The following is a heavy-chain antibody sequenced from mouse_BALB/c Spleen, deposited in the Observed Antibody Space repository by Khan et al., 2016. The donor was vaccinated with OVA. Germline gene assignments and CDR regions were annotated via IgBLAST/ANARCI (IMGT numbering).Heavy chain of an antibody. CDR2: IYPANSAT. V-gene: IGHV1-5*01. J-gene: IGHJ2*01. CDR3: ARNGFGNYEIWDY. CDR1: GSTFTKYW. Sequence: VQLKQSGTVLARPGASVKMSCKASGSTFTKYWMHWVKQRPGQGLEWIGTIYPANSATNYNQKFTGKAKLTAVTSPSTAYMELSSLTNEDSAVYYCARNGFGNYEIWDYWGQGTTLTVSS. D-gene: IGHD2-1*01.